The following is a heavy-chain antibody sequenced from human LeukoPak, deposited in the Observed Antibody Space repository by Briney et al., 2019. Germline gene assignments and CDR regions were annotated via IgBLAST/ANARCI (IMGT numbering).Heavy chain of an antibody. D-gene: IGHD6-13*01. Sequence: GESLKISCKGSGYSFTSYWIGWVRQMPGKGLEWMGIIYPGDSDTRYSPSFRGQVTISVDKSSSTAYLQWSSLKASDTAMYYCARGYSSSWYVTTNPAVYGMDVWGQGTTVTVS. CDR1: GYSFTSYW. CDR3: ARGYSSSWYVTTNPAVYGMDV. V-gene: IGHV5-51*01. J-gene: IGHJ6*02. CDR2: IYPGDSDT.